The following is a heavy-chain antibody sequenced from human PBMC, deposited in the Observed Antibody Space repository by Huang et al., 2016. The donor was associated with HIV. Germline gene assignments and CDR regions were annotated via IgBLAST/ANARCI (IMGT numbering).Heavy chain of an antibody. Sequence: LVESGGGLVRPGGSLRLSCAGSTVPFSAYWMTVVRQSPGQGLGWGSSIRQDGREKHYVDSVEGLFNISRDNGKKLLFLEMRSLGVDDTAVYFCATKADAMDVWGQGTTVIVSS. V-gene: IGHV3-7*01. CDR2: IRQDGREK. J-gene: IGHJ6*02. CDR1: TVPFSAYW. CDR3: ATKADAMDV. D-gene: IGHD2-8*01.